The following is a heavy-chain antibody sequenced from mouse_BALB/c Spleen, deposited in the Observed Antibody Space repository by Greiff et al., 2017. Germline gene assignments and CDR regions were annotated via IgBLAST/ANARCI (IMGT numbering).Heavy chain of an antibody. Sequence: EVHLVESGGGLVKPGGSLKLSCAASGFAFSSYDMSWVRQTPEKRLEWVAYISSGGGSTYYPDTVKGRFTISRDNAKNTLYLQMSSLKSEDTAMYYCARLRLRRDYAMDYWGQGTSVTVSS. CDR3: ARLRLRRDYAMDY. D-gene: IGHD2-2*01. J-gene: IGHJ4*01. CDR1: GFAFSSYD. CDR2: ISSGGGST. V-gene: IGHV5-12-1*01.